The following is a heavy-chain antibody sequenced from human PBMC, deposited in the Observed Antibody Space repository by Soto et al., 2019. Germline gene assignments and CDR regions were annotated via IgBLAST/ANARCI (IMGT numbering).Heavy chain of an antibody. CDR3: AKEGDYGEDAVENWFDS. J-gene: IGHJ5*01. Sequence: EVPLVESGGGLVQPGGSLRLSCAASGFTFFAYWIHWVRQVPGTGMVWVSRINSDGSHTSYADSVRGLFTISRDNSKNTVYLQMNSLPAEDTAVDYCAKEGDYGEDAVENWFDSWGQGSLVTVSS. CDR2: INSDGSHT. V-gene: IGHV3-74*01. D-gene: IGHD4-17*01. CDR1: GFTFFAYW.